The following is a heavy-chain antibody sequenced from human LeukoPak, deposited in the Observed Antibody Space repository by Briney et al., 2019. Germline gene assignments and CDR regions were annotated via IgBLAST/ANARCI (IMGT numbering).Heavy chain of an antibody. V-gene: IGHV4-30-2*01. CDR3: AREGREVGATSLDY. CDR1: GGSISSGGYS. CDR2: IYHSGST. J-gene: IGHJ4*02. Sequence: PSETLSLTCAVSGGSISSGGYSWSWIRQPPGKGLEWIGYIYHSGSTYYNPSLKSRVTISVDRSKNQFSLKLSSVTAADTAVYYCAREGREVGATSLDYWGPGTLVTVSS. D-gene: IGHD1-26*01.